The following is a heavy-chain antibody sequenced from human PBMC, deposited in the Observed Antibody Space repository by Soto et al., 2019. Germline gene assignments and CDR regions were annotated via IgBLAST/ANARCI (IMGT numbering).Heavy chain of an antibody. Sequence: ASVKVSCKVSGYTLTELSMHWVRQAPGKGLEWMGGFDPEDGETIYAQKFKGRVTMTEDTSTDTAYMELSSQRSEDTAVFYCATGFSYSSPVGLKNWFDPWGQGTLVTVSS. CDR3: ATGFSYSSPVGLKNWFDP. D-gene: IGHD6-13*01. J-gene: IGHJ5*02. V-gene: IGHV1-24*01. CDR1: GYTLTELS. CDR2: FDPEDGET.